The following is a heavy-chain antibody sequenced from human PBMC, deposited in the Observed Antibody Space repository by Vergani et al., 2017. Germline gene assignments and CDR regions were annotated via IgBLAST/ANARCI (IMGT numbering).Heavy chain of an antibody. J-gene: IGHJ6*03. CDR1: GFTFSSYA. CDR2: ISYDGSNK. CDR3: ARDRGSLYMDV. V-gene: IGHV3-30-3*01. D-gene: IGHD3-10*01. Sequence: VQLVESGGGVVQPGRSLRLSCAASGFTFSSYAMHWVRQAPGKGLEWVAVISYDGSNKYYADSVKGRFTISRDNSKNTLYLQMNSLRAEDTAVYYCARDRGSLYMDVWGKGTTVTVSS.